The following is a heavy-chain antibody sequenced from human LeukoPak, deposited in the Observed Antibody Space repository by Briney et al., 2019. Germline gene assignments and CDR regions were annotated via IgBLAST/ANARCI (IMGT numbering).Heavy chain of an antibody. CDR3: ARAQSGGSGSYRY. CDR2: IIPIFGTA. CDR1: GYTFTSYG. Sequence: SVKVSCKASGYTFTSYGISWVRQAPGQGLEWMGGIIPIFGTANYAQKFLGRVTITADESTSTAYMELSSLRSEDTAVYYCARAQSGGSGSYRYWGQGTLVTVSS. J-gene: IGHJ4*02. D-gene: IGHD3-10*01. V-gene: IGHV1-69*13.